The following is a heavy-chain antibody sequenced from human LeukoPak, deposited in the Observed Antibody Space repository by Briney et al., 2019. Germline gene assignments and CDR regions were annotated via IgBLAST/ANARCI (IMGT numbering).Heavy chain of an antibody. CDR3: ARPIAAAGTDLGY. Sequence: GESLKISCKASGYSFTNTFIGWVRQMPGKGLEWMEIIYPGDSDTRYSPSFQGQVTISADKSITTAYLQWSSLKASDTAMYYCARPIAAAGTDLGYWGQGTLVTVSS. J-gene: IGHJ4*02. CDR2: IYPGDSDT. CDR1: GYSFTNTF. D-gene: IGHD6-13*01. V-gene: IGHV5-51*01.